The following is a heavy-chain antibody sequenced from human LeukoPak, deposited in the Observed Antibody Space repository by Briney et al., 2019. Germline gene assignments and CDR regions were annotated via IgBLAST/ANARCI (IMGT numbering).Heavy chain of an antibody. CDR1: GYTFTNFD. J-gene: IGHJ6*03. V-gene: IGHV1-8*01. CDR3: ARGPQWRGDSYYMDA. Sequence: ASVKVSCKGSGYTFTNFDINWVRQATGQGLEWMGWVNPNSGNTGSAQKLQGRVTMTMNTSISTAYIELSSLRSEDTAVYYCARGPQWRGDSYYMDAWGRGTTVTVSS. D-gene: IGHD6-19*01. CDR2: VNPNSGNT.